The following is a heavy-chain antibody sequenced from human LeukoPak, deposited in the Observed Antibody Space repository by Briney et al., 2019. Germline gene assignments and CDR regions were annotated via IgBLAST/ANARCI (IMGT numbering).Heavy chain of an antibody. J-gene: IGHJ6*02. Sequence: ASVKVSCKASGYTFTSYGISWVRQAPGQGLEWMGWISAYNGNTNYAQKLQGRVTMTTDTSTSTAYMELRSLRSDDTAVYYCARIITMVRGVIQFVYYYYGMDVWGQGTTVTVSS. CDR1: GYTFTSYG. D-gene: IGHD3-10*01. CDR2: ISAYNGNT. V-gene: IGHV1-18*01. CDR3: ARIITMVRGVIQFVYYYYGMDV.